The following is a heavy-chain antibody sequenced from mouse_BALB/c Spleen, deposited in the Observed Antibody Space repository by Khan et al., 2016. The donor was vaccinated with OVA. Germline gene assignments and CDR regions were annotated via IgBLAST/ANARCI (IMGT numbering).Heavy chain of an antibody. Sequence: EVQLQESGGGLVQPGGSRKLSCAASGFTFSDYGMAWVRQAPGKGPEWVAFISDLAYTFYYADTVTGRFTLSKAHAKNTLYLEMSSLRSGDTAMYYCARGGGTAPFAYWGQGTLVTVSA. CDR1: GFTFSDYG. V-gene: IGHV5-15*02. J-gene: IGHJ3*01. CDR3: ARGGGTAPFAY. CDR2: ISDLAYTF. D-gene: IGHD4-1*01.